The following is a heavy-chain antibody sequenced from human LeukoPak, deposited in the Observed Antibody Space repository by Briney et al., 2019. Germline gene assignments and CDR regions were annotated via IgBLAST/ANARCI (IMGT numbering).Heavy chain of an antibody. J-gene: IGHJ4*02. CDR2: INHSGST. Sequence: SETLSLTCTVSGGSISSSSYYWGWIRRPPGKGLEWIGEINHSGSTNYNPSLKSQVTISVDTSKNQFSLKLSSVTAADTAVYYCAAEWLRLVAFDYWGQGTLVTVSS. D-gene: IGHD5-12*01. CDR3: AAEWLRLVAFDY. CDR1: GGSISSSSYY. V-gene: IGHV4-39*07.